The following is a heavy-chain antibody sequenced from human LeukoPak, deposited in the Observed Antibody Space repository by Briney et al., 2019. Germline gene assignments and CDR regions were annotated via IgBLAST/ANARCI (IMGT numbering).Heavy chain of an antibody. J-gene: IGHJ4*02. V-gene: IGHV1-24*01. CDR2: FDPEDGET. CDR3: ATAPIIAVAGTPYYFDY. Sequence: GASVKVSCKVSGYTLTELSMHWVRQAPGKGLEWMGGFDPEDGETIYAQKFQGRVTMTEHTSTDTAYMELSSLGSEDTAVYYCATAPIIAVAGTPYYFDYWGQGTLVTVSS. D-gene: IGHD6-19*01. CDR1: GYTLTELS.